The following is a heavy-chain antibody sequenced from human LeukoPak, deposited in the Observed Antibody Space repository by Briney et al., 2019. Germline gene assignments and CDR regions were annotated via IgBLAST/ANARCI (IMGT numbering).Heavy chain of an antibody. CDR3: ARALSPSGAFSFDI. Sequence: PGGSLRLSCAASGFTSSSYWMSWVRQAPGKGLEWVANIKQDGSEKYYVDSVKGRFTISRDNAKNSLYLQMNSLRAEDTAVYYCARALSPSGAFSFDIWGQGTMVTVSS. CDR2: IKQDGSEK. J-gene: IGHJ3*02. CDR1: GFTSSSYW. D-gene: IGHD2-15*01. V-gene: IGHV3-7*03.